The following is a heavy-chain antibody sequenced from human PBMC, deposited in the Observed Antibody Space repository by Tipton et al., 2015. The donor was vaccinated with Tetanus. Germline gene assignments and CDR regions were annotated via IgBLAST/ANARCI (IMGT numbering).Heavy chain of an antibody. D-gene: IGHD2-21*01. CDR2: IYSFGST. CDR3: AKRGDNWYFDL. CDR1: GGSISSGGYY. V-gene: IGHV4-31*03. J-gene: IGHJ2*01. Sequence: TLSLTCTVSGGSISSGGYYWTWIRQRPGKGLEWIGDIYSFGSTYYHPSLKGRVTISMDTSKNQFSLKLTSVTAADTAVYYCAKRGDNWYFDLWGRGTLVTVSS.